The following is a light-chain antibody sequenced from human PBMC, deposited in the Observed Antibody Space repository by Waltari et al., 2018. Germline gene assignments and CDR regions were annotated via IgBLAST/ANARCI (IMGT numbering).Light chain of an antibody. CDR3: QQRTNWLT. CDR1: QSVVRF. J-gene: IGKJ4*01. V-gene: IGKV3-11*02. Sequence: EVVLTQSPATLSLSPGERATLSCRASQSVVRFLAWYQHKPGQAPRLLIYDASTRAAGFPAMVSGSGSGRDFTLTINTLEPDDFAVYYCQQRTNWLTFGGGTKVEIK. CDR2: DAS.